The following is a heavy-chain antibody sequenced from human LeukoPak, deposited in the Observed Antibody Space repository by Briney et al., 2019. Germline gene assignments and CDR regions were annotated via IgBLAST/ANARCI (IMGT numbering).Heavy chain of an antibody. Sequence: TGGSLRLSCAASGFTFSSYGMHWVRQAPGKGLEWVAVIWYDGSNKYYADSVKGRFTISRDNSKNTLYLQMNSLRAEDTAVYYCARDNSYGANDYWGRGTLVTVSS. CDR3: ARDNSYGANDY. J-gene: IGHJ4*02. CDR1: GFTFSSYG. V-gene: IGHV3-33*01. CDR2: IWYDGSNK. D-gene: IGHD5-18*01.